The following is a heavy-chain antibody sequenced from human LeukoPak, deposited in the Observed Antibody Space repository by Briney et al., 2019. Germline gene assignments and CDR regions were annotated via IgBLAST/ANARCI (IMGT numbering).Heavy chain of an antibody. J-gene: IGHJ4*02. D-gene: IGHD4-11*01. V-gene: IGHV1-2*02. CDR3: AREGYSSY. CDR1: GYTLTAYY. CDR2: VNPNSGGT. Sequence: ASVKVSCKASGYTLTAYYMHWVRQAPGQGLEWMGWVNPNSGGTTYTHKFQCRVTMSRDTSISKAYMELSRLRSDYTAVYYCAREGYSSYWGQGNLVTVSS.